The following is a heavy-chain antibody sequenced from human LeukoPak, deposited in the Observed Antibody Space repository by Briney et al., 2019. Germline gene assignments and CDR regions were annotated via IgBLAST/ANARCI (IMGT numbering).Heavy chain of an antibody. CDR3: AKLIWTTRDAFDI. Sequence: GGSLRLSCAASGFTVSSNYMSWVRQAPGKGLEWVSVIYSGGSTSYADSVKGRFTFSRDNSKNTLYLQMNSLRAEDTAVYYCAKLIWTTRDAFDIWGQGTMVTVSS. D-gene: IGHD3/OR15-3a*01. CDR2: IYSGGST. J-gene: IGHJ3*02. CDR1: GFTVSSNY. V-gene: IGHV3-53*01.